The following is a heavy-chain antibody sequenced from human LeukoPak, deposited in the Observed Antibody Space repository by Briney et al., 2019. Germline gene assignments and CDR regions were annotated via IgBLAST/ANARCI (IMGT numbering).Heavy chain of an antibody. CDR1: GYTFTGYY. CDR2: INPNSGVT. D-gene: IGHD2-2*01. Sequence: ASVKVSCKASGYTFTGYYMHWVRQAPGQELEWMGWINPNSGVTNYAQKFQGRVTMTRDTSISTAYMELSRLRSDDTAVYYCARENTSYCSSTSCYAPSHYYGMDVWGQGTTVTVSS. V-gene: IGHV1-2*02. CDR3: ARENTSYCSSTSCYAPSHYYGMDV. J-gene: IGHJ6*02.